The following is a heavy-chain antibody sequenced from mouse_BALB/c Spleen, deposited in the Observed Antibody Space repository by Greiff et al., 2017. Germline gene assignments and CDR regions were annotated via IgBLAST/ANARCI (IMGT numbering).Heavy chain of an antibody. CDR1: EFSLTGYG. D-gene: IGHD2-4*01. CDR2: IWGDGST. J-gene: IGHJ4*01. V-gene: IGHV2-6-7*01. Sequence: VHLVESGPGLVAPSQSLSITCTVSEFSLTGYGVNWVRQPPGKGLEWLGMIWGDGSTDYNSALKSRLSISKDNAKSQVFLKMNSLRTDDTARYYCARDLDYDYDGYAMDYWGQGTSVTVSA. CDR3: ARDLDYDYDGYAMDY.